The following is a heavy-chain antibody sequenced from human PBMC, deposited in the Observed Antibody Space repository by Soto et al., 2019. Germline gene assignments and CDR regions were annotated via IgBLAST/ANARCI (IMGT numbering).Heavy chain of an antibody. CDR3: ARRPVMATITGFDY. CDR1: GGSISSGGYS. Sequence: TLSLTCAVSGGSISSGGYSWSWIRQPPGKGLEWIGYIYHSGSTYYNPSLKSRVTISVDRSKNQFSLKLSSVTAADTAVYYCARRPVMATITGFDYWGQGTLVTVSS. J-gene: IGHJ4*02. CDR2: IYHSGST. D-gene: IGHD5-12*01. V-gene: IGHV4-30-2*01.